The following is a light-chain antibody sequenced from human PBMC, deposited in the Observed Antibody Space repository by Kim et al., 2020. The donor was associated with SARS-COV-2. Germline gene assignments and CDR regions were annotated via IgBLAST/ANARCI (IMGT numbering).Light chain of an antibody. CDR3: QQYNNRPPLT. J-gene: IGKJ4*01. CDR2: GAS. CDR1: QSVSSN. V-gene: IGKV3-15*01. Sequence: EIVMTQSPATLSVSPGERATLSCRASQSVSSNLAWYQQKPGQAPRRLIYGASTRATGIPARFSGSGSGTEFTLTISSLQSEDFAVYYWQQYNNRPPLTFGGGTKVDIK.